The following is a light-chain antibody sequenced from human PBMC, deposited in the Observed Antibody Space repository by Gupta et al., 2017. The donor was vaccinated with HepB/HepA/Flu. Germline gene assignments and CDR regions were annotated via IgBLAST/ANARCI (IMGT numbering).Light chain of an antibody. Sequence: IELTQSPATLSVSPGERATLSCRASQSVSSNLAWYQRKPGQAPRLRTYGASARATGIPARFSGSGSGTKFSLTISSLQSEDSAVYYCQHHNNWPPDTFGQGTNLEIK. CDR2: GAS. CDR3: QHHNNWPPDT. CDR1: QSVSSN. V-gene: IGKV3-15*01. J-gene: IGKJ2*01.